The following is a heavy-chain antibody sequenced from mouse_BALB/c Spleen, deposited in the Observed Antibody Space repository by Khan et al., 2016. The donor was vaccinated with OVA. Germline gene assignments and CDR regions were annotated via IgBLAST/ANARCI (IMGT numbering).Heavy chain of an antibody. CDR3: RISTINA. CDR1: GYNIKDIY. CDR2: TDPANGNT. V-gene: IGHV14-3*02. Sequence: VQLQQSGAELVKPAASLKLSCTASGYNIKDIYIHWVKQRPEKGLERIRRTDPANGNTKYDPKFQGKATITADTSSNPAYLQLSSLTSEDTAVYYCRISTINAWGQGTTLTVSS. J-gene: IGHJ2*01.